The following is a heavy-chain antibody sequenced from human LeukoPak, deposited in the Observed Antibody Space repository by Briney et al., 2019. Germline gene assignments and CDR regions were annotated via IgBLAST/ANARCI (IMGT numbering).Heavy chain of an antibody. Sequence: GRSLRLSCAASGFTFSSYGMHWVRQAPGKGLGWVAVISYDGSNKYYADSVKGRFTISRDNSKNTLYLQMNSLRAEDTAVYYCAKAFRARPLRYCSSTSCYLDYWGQGTLVTVSS. J-gene: IGHJ4*02. V-gene: IGHV3-30*18. CDR3: AKAFRARPLRYCSSTSCYLDY. CDR2: ISYDGSNK. CDR1: GFTFSSYG. D-gene: IGHD2-2*01.